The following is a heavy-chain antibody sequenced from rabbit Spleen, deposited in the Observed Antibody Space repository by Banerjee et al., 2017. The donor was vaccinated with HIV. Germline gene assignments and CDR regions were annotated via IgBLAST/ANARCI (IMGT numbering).Heavy chain of an antibody. J-gene: IGHJ4*01. CDR3: ARGSAAMTMVITGFYFSL. Sequence: QEQLEESGGGLVKPEGSLTLTCKASGFSFSDRDVMCWFRQAPGKGLEWIACINTATGKPVYASWAKGRFTISRTSSTTVALQLTSLTAADTATYFCARGSAAMTMVITGFYFSLWGQGTLVTVS. CDR2: INTATGKP. V-gene: IGHV1S45*01. D-gene: IGHD2-1*01. CDR1: GFSFSDRDV.